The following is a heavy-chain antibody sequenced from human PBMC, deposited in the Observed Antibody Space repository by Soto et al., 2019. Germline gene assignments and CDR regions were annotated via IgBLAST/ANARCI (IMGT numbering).Heavy chain of an antibody. CDR1: GGTFSSYT. CDR3: ARDRGRPDLRDTHYYDSSDLDYGMDV. V-gene: IGHV1-69*04. J-gene: IGHJ6*02. Sequence: SVKVSCKASGGTFSSYTISWVRQAPGQGLEWMGRIIPILGIANYAQKFQGRVTITADKSTSTAYMELSSLRSEDTAVYYCARDRGRPDLRDTHYYDSSDLDYGMDVWGQGTTVTVSS. D-gene: IGHD3-22*01. CDR2: IIPILGIA.